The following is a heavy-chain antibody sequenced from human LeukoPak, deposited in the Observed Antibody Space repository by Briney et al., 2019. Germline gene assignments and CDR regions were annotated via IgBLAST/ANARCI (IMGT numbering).Heavy chain of an antibody. J-gene: IGHJ6*03. CDR2: INPNSGGT. Sequence: ASVTVSCKPSGYTFTGYYIQWVRQAPGQGLEWMGWINPNSGGTNYAPKFQGRVSMTRDTSISTAYMELSRLRSDDTAVYYCARGVVAATFYYYMDVWGKGTTVTVSS. D-gene: IGHD2-15*01. CDR3: ARGVVAATFYYYMDV. V-gene: IGHV1-2*02. CDR1: GYTFTGYY.